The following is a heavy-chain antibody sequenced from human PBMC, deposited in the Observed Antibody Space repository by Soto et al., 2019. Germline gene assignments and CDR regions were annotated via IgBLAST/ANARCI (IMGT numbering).Heavy chain of an antibody. J-gene: IGHJ4*02. CDR3: ARGDYDSSGYYYDGFDY. Sequence: ASVKVSCKASGYTFTSYGISWVRQAPGQGLEWMGWISAYNGNTNYAQKLQGRVTMTTDTSTSTAYMELRSLRSDDTAVYYCARGDYDSSGYYYDGFDYWGQGTLVTVSS. D-gene: IGHD3-22*01. V-gene: IGHV1-18*01. CDR1: GYTFTSYG. CDR2: ISAYNGNT.